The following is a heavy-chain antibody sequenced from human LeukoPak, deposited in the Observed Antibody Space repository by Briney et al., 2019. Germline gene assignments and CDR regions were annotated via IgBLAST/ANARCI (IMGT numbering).Heavy chain of an antibody. D-gene: IGHD5-18*01. CDR3: ARGLKLRGYSYGTYYYYGMDV. J-gene: IGHJ6*02. V-gene: IGHV4-34*01. Sequence: SETLSLTCAVYGGSFSGYYWSWIRQPPGKGLEWIGEINHSGSTNYNPSLKSRVTISVDTSKNQFSLKLSSVTAADTAVYYCARGLKLRGYSYGTYYYYGMDVWGQGTTVTVSS. CDR2: INHSGST. CDR1: GGSFSGYY.